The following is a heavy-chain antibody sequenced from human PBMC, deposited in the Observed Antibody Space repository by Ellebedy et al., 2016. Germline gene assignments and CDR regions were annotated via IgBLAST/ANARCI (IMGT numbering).Heavy chain of an antibody. CDR1: GFTFDDYA. D-gene: IGHD3-10*01. CDR2: ISWNSAAI. Sequence: GGSLRLSXATSGFTFDDYALHWVRQVPGKGLEWVSGISWNSAAIGYGEAVKGRFTISRDSATNYLYLQMNSLRVEDTALYFCAKGTMDYLHHWGQGTLVTVSS. J-gene: IGHJ4*02. V-gene: IGHV3-9*01. CDR3: AKGTMDYLHH.